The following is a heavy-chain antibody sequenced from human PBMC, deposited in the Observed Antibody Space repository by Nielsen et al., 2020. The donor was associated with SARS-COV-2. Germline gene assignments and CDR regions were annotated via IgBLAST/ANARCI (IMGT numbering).Heavy chain of an antibody. CDR3: ARDWDSGSYYWGMDV. CDR1: VGTFSSYS. J-gene: IGHJ6*02. V-gene: IGHV1-69*04. D-gene: IGHD1-26*01. CDR2: IIPILGIA. Sequence: SVNVSCKASVGTFSSYSISWVRQAPGQGLEWMGRIIPILGIANYAQKFQGRVTITADKSTSTAYMELSSLRSEDTAVYYCARDWDSGSYYWGMDVWGQGTTVTVSS.